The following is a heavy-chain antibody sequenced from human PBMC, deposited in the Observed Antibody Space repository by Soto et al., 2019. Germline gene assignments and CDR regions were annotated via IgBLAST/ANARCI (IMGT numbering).Heavy chain of an antibody. D-gene: IGHD1-7*01. CDR2: TYYRSRWYN. CDR3: AGTTSLQLYYMDV. J-gene: IGHJ6*03. V-gene: IGHV6-1*01. Sequence: SQTLSLTCAISGDSVSSNSAAWNWIRQSPSGGLEWLGRTYYRSRWYNDYAVSVRSRITINPDTSKNQFSLHLNSVTPEDTAVYYCAGTTSLQLYYMDVWGKGTTVTVSS. CDR1: GDSVSSNSAA.